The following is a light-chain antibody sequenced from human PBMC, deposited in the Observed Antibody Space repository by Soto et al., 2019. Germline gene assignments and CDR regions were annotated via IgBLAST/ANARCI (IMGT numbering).Light chain of an antibody. V-gene: IGKV3-15*01. CDR2: GAS. Sequence: IVMTQSPATVPVSPGERVTLSCRASQSVSIDLAWYQQKPGQAPRLLIYGASTRATDIPPSFTGSGSGTEFTLTISSLEPEDFAVYYCQQRSNWPLTFGQGTRLEIK. CDR1: QSVSID. CDR3: QQRSNWPLT. J-gene: IGKJ5*01.